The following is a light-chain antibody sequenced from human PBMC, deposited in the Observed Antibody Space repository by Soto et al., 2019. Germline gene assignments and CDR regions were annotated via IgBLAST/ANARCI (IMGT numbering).Light chain of an antibody. Sequence: DVVMTQSPLSLPVTLGQPASLSCRSSQSLVHSDGNTYLNWFQQRPGHSPRRLIYKVSNRDSGVPDRLSGSGSGTDFTLIISRVEAEDVGVYYCMQGTQWPWTFGQGTKVEIK. CDR1: QSLVHSDGNTY. CDR2: KVS. V-gene: IGKV2-30*02. J-gene: IGKJ1*01. CDR3: MQGTQWPWT.